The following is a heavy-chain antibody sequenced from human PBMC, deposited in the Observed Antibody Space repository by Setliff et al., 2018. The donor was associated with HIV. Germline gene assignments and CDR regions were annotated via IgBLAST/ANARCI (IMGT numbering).Heavy chain of an antibody. CDR3: ARVTTGTTAGDY. V-gene: IGHV3-48*03. CDR2: ISRDSDRI. CDR1: GFTFSSYE. D-gene: IGHD1-1*01. J-gene: IGHJ4*02. Sequence: PGGSLRLSCAASGFTFSSYERTWVRQAPGKGLECISYISRDSDRIHYADSVKGRFTVSRDNAKNSLFLQMHSLRAEDTAVYYCARVTTGTTAGDYWGQGTLVTVSS.